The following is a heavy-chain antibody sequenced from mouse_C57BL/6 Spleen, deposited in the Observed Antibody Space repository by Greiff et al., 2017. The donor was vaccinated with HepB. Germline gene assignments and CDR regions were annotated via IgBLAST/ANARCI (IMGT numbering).Heavy chain of an antibody. CDR1: GFTFSSYG. V-gene: IGHV5-6*01. CDR2: ISSGGSYT. Sequence: EVQLVESGGDLVKPGGSLKLSCAASGFTFSSYGMSWVRQTPDKRLEWVATISSGGSYTYYPDSVKGRFTISRDNAKNTLYLQMSSLKSEDTAMYYCARQLQGAMDYWGQGTSVTVSS. J-gene: IGHJ4*01. CDR3: ARQLQGAMDY. D-gene: IGHD1-1*01.